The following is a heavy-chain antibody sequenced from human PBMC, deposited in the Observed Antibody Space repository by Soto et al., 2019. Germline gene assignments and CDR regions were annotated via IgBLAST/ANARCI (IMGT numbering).Heavy chain of an antibody. J-gene: IGHJ6*02. V-gene: IGHV1-18*01. Sequence: QVQLVQSGAEVKKPGASVKVSCKASGYTFTSYGISWVRQAPGQGLEWMGWISAYNGNTNYAQKLQGRVTMTTDTATSTAYMELRSLRSDDTAVYYCARDRAVAGHNYYYYGMDVWGQGTTVTVSS. CDR2: ISAYNGNT. D-gene: IGHD6-19*01. CDR1: GYTFTSYG. CDR3: ARDRAVAGHNYYYYGMDV.